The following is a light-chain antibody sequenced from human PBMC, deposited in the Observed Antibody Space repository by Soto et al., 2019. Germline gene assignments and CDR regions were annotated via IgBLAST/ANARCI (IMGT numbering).Light chain of an antibody. Sequence: QSALTQPASVSGSPGQSITISCTGTSSDVGGYNYVSWYQQHPGKAPKLMIYDVSRRPSGVSDRFSASKSGNTASLTISGLLVEGEADYYCSSYTSSSTLLFGGGTKLTVL. J-gene: IGLJ2*01. CDR3: SSYTSSSTLL. CDR2: DVS. CDR1: SSDVGGYNY. V-gene: IGLV2-14*01.